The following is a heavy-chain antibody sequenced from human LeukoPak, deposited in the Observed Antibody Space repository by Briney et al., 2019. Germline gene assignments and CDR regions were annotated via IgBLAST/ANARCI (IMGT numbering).Heavy chain of an antibody. D-gene: IGHD5-12*01. CDR2: IYHSGSA. CDR1: RYSISSGYY. CDR3: ARVGGYGYRYYYMDV. J-gene: IGHJ6*03. V-gene: IGHV4-38-2*02. Sequence: SETLSLTCSVSRYSISSGYYWAWIRQPPGKGLEWIGSIYHSGSAYYNASLKSRVTISVDTSKNQFSLELPSVTAADTAVYYCARVGGYGYRYYYMDVWGKGATVTVSS.